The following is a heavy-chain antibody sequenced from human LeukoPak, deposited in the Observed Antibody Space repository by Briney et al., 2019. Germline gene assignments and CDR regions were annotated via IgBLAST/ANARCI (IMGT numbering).Heavy chain of an antibody. CDR2: IYYSGST. J-gene: IGHJ4*02. Sequence: PSETLSLTCTVSGGSISSCYWSWIRQPPGKGLEWIGYIYYSGSTNYNPSLKSRVTISVDTSKNQFSLKLSSVTAADTAVYYCARVATRYYDFWSGYPYYFDYWGQGTLVTVSS. V-gene: IGHV4-59*01. CDR1: GGSISSCY. CDR3: ARVATRYYDFWSGYPYYFDY. D-gene: IGHD3-3*01.